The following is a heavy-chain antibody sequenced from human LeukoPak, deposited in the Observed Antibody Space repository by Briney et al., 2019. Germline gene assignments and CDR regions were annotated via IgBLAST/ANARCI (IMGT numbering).Heavy chain of an antibody. CDR2: INHSGNT. J-gene: IGHJ4*02. CDR3: ARSKDGSGFAAY. Sequence: SETLSLACAVYGGSFSGYYWTWIRQPPGKGLEWIGEINHSGNTNYNPPLKSRVAISVDTSKNQFSLKLSSVIAADTAMYYCARSKDGSGFAAYWGQGTQVTVSS. CDR1: GGSFSGYY. D-gene: IGHD3-22*01. V-gene: IGHV4-34*01.